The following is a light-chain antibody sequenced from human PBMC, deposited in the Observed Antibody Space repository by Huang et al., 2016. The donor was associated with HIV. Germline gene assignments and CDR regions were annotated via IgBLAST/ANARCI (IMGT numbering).Light chain of an antibody. CDR3: QQSHTTPHT. V-gene: IGKV1-39*01. CDR2: GAA. CDR1: DNLVNS. Sequence: DIQMTQSPSSLSASVGDRVTITCRTSDNLVNSLNWYQQKSGAAPVLLIYGAAKLQTGVSSRFSGGGSGTHFTLTITNLRPEDFATYYCQQSHTTPHTFGQGTRLE. J-gene: IGKJ2*01.